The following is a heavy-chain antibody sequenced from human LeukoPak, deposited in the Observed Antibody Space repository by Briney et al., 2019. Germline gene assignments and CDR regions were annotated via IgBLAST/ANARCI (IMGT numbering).Heavy chain of an antibody. J-gene: IGHJ6*02. CDR3: ARDKSDYGMDV. Sequence: PGGSLRLSCAASGFTFSSYSTNWVRQAPGKGLEWVSSISSSSSYIYYADSVKGRFTISRDNAKNSLYLQMNSLRAEDTAVYYCARDKSDYGMDVWGQGTTVTVSS. CDR2: ISSSSSYI. V-gene: IGHV3-21*01. CDR1: GFTFSSYS.